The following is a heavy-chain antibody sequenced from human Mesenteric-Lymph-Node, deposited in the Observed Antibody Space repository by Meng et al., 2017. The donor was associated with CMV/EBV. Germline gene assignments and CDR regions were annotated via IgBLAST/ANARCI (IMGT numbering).Heavy chain of an antibody. Sequence: GESLKISCAVSGFTFSNYWMNWVHQAPGKGLEWVANIKLDGSEKYYVDSVKGRFTISRDNAKNSLYLQMNSLRAEDTAVYYCARQYSSSSGKTFDYWGQGTLVTVSS. V-gene: IGHV3-7*01. CDR2: IKLDGSEK. D-gene: IGHD6-6*01. CDR3: ARQYSSSSGKTFDY. CDR1: GFTFSNYW. J-gene: IGHJ4*02.